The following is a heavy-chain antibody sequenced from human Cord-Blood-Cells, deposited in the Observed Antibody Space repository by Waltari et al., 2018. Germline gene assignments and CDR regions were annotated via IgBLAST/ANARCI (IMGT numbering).Heavy chain of an antibody. CDR2: IYYSGST. J-gene: IGHJ3*02. Sequence: QVQLQESGPGLVKPSQTLSLTCTVSGGSISSGGYYWSWIRQHPGKGLEWIVYIYYSGSTYYNPSLKSRVTISVDTSKNQFSLKLSSVTAADTAVYYCARGVGKSMVRGVIIRGAFDIWGQGTMVTVSS. V-gene: IGHV4-31*03. D-gene: IGHD3-10*01. CDR1: GGSISSGGYY. CDR3: ARGVGKSMVRGVIIRGAFDI.